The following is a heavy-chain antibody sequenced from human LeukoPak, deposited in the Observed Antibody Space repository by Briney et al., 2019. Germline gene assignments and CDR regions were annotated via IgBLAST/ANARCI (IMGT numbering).Heavy chain of an antibody. V-gene: IGHV3-49*04. CDR1: GFTFGDYA. J-gene: IGHJ5*02. Sequence: GGSLRLSCTASGFTFGDYAMSWVREAPGKGLEGGGFIRSKAYGGTTEYAASVKGRFTISRDDSKSIAYLQMNSLKTEDTAVYYCTRDTMVRGVILNWFDPWGQGTLVTVSS. D-gene: IGHD3-10*01. CDR2: IRSKAYGGTT. CDR3: TRDTMVRGVILNWFDP.